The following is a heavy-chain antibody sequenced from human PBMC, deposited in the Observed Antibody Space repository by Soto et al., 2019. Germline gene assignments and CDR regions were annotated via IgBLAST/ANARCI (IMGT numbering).Heavy chain of an antibody. V-gene: IGHV3-48*01. CDR2: ISSSSSTI. CDR1: GFTFSSYS. CDR3: ARPQRAPPRRYYYMDV. D-gene: IGHD6-25*01. Sequence: GGSLRLSCAASGFTFSSYSMNWVRQAPGKGLEWVSYISSSSSTIYYADSVKGRFTISRDNAKNSLYLQMNSLRAEDTAVYYCARPQRAPPRRYYYMDVWGKGTTVTVSS. J-gene: IGHJ6*03.